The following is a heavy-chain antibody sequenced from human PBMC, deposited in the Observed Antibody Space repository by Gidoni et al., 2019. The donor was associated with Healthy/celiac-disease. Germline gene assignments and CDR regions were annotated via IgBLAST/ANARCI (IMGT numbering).Heavy chain of an antibody. CDR2: ISYDGSNK. V-gene: IGHV3-30*18. CDR1: GFTFSSYG. D-gene: IGHD3-3*01. Sequence: QVQLVESGAGVVQPGRSLRLSCAASGFTFSSYGMHWVRQAPGKGLEWVAVISYDGSNKYYADSVKGRFTISRDNSKNTLYLQMNSLRAEDTAVYYCAKASTYYDFWSGYFEWGQGTLVTVSS. J-gene: IGHJ4*02. CDR3: AKASTYYDFWSGYFE.